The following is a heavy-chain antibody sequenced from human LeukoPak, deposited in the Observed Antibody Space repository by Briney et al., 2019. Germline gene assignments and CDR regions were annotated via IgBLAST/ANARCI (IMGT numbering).Heavy chain of an antibody. D-gene: IGHD2-2*01. Sequence: GGSLRLSCAASGFTFINAWMSWVRQAPGKGLEWVGRIKSKTDGGTADYAAPVKGRFTISRDDPKNTLYLQLSSLKTEDTAVYYCTTLKAGTSSFLWGQGTLVTVSS. V-gene: IGHV3-15*01. CDR1: GFTFINAW. CDR3: TTLKAGTSSFL. CDR2: IKSKTDGGTA. J-gene: IGHJ4*02.